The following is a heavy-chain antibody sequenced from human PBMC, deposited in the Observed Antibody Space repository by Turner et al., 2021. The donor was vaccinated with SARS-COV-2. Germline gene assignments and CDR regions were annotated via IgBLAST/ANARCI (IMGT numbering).Heavy chain of an antibody. CDR1: GGSISSYDYY. V-gene: IGHV4-39*01. Sequence: QLQESGPGVVKPSETLSLTCTVSGGSISSYDYYWDWFRQPPGMGLEWIGSMYYSGTTHYNPSLRGRVTISIDTSKNQFSLKVTSVTATDTAVYYCARRGDYWGQGMLVTVSS. D-gene: IGHD3-16*01. CDR3: ARRGDY. J-gene: IGHJ4*02. CDR2: MYYSGTT.